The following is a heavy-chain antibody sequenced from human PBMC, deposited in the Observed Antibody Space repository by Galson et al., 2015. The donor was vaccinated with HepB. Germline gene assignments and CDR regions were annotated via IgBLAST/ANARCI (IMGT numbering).Heavy chain of an antibody. J-gene: IGHJ4*02. CDR1: GYSFTTYW. V-gene: IGHV5-51*01. D-gene: IGHD1-1*01. Sequence: QSGAEVKKPGESLKISCKGSGYSFTTYWIGWVRQMPGKGLEWMGIIYPGDSDTRYSPSFQGQVTISADKSISTAYLQWSSLKASDTAIYYCARQPRFSQQLGATFDYWGQGTLVTASS. CDR3: ARQPRFSQQLGATFDY. CDR2: IYPGDSDT.